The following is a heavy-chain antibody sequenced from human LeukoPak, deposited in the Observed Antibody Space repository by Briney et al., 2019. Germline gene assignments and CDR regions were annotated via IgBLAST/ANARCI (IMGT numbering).Heavy chain of an antibody. CDR1: GFTFSSYG. CDR2: IWYDGSNK. J-gene: IGHJ6*02. CDR3: ARDKDYGSGSYKYYYYGMDV. D-gene: IGHD3-10*01. V-gene: IGHV3-33*01. Sequence: GGSLRLSCAASGFTFSSYGMRWVRQAPGKGLEWVAVIWYDGSNKYYADSVKGRFTISRDNSKNTLYLQMNSLRAEDTAVYYCARDKDYGSGSYKYYYYGMDVWGQGTTVTVSS.